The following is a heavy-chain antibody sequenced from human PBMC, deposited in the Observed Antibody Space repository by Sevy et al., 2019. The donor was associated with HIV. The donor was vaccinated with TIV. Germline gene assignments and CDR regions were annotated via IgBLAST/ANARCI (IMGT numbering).Heavy chain of an antibody. J-gene: IGHJ4*02. V-gene: IGHV3-7*01. CDR2: IKPDGSDK. Sequence: GGSLRLSCAASGFSFSAYWMNWVRQAPGKGLEWVANIKPDGSDKHYVDSAEGRFTISRDNAKNPLYLQMNSLRVEDTAMYYCAQETFGRFDSWGQGTLVTVSS. D-gene: IGHD1-26*01. CDR1: GFSFSAYW. CDR3: AQETFGRFDS.